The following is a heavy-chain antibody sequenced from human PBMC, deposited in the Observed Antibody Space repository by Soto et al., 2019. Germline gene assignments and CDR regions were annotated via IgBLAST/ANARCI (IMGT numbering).Heavy chain of an antibody. Sequence: QVQLVESGGGVVQPGRSLRLSCAASGFTFSSYAMHWVRQAPGKGLEWVAVISYDGSNKYYADSVKGRFTISRDNSKNTLYLQMNSLRAEDTAVYYCARVPSSSSLGYGMDVWGQGTTVTVSS. CDR2: ISYDGSNK. CDR3: ARVPSSSSLGYGMDV. J-gene: IGHJ6*02. D-gene: IGHD6-6*01. V-gene: IGHV3-30-3*01. CDR1: GFTFSSYA.